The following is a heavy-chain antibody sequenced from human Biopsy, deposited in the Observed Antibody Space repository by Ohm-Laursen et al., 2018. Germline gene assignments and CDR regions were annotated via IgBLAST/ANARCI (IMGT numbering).Heavy chain of an antibody. CDR3: ARDRHHAAGSYAGMDV. J-gene: IGHJ6*02. CDR2: ISGYNGNT. CDR1: GYMFYSYG. D-gene: IGHD3-10*01. V-gene: IGHV1-18*01. Sequence: APVKVSCKASGYMFYSYGVSWVRLAPGQGPEWMGWISGYNGNTNYPQSLQGRVTLTTDASSSTAYMELRGLRSDDTAVYYCARDRHHAAGSYAGMDVWGQGTTVTVSS.